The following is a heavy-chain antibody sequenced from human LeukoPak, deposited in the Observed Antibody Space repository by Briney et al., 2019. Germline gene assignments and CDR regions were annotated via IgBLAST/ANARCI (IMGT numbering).Heavy chain of an antibody. CDR1: GFTFGDYA. V-gene: IGHV3-49*04. CDR3: TRETLRYFDWTAYFDY. D-gene: IGHD3-9*01. CDR2: IRSKAYGGTT. J-gene: IGHJ4*02. Sequence: GGSLRLSCTASGFTFGDYAMSWVRQAPGKGLEWVGFIRSKAYGGTTEYAASVKGRFTISRDDSKSIAYPQMNSLKTEDTAVYYCTRETLRYFDWTAYFDYWGQGTLVTVSS.